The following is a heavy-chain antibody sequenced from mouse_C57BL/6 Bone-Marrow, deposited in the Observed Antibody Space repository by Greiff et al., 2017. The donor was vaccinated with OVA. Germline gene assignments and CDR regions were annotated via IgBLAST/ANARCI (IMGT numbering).Heavy chain of an antibody. D-gene: IGHD1-1*01. V-gene: IGHV5-4*01. CDR2: ISDGGSYT. CDR3: ARVLYYGSILFDY. Sequence: EVHLLESGGGLVKPGGSLKLSCAASGFTFSSYAMSWVRQTPEKRLEWVATISDGGSYTYYPDNVKGRFTISRDNAKNNLYLQMSHLKSEDTAMYYCARVLYYGSILFDYWGQGTTLTVSS. J-gene: IGHJ2*01. CDR1: GFTFSSYA.